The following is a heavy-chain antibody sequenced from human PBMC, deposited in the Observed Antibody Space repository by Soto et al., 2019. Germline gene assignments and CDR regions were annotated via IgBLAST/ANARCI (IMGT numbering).Heavy chain of an antibody. D-gene: IGHD6-13*01. CDR2: INHSGST. CDR3: ARSGAAAGHRPFYYYYYYMDV. V-gene: IGHV4-34*01. J-gene: IGHJ6*03. Sequence: TLSLTCAVYGGSFSGYYWSWIRQPPGKGLEWIGEINHSGSTNYNPSLKSRVTISVDTSKNQFSLKLSSVTAADTAVYYFARSGAAAGHRPFYYYYYYMDVWGKGTTVTVSS. CDR1: GGSFSGYY.